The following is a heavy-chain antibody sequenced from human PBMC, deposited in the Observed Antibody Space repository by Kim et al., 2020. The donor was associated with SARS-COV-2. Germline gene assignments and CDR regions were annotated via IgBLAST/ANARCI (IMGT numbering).Heavy chain of an antibody. D-gene: IGHD6-19*01. CDR2: IKSYSDAGTT. CDR3: TTEGWYDY. Sequence: GGSLRLSCEASGFAFGNSWMSWVRHVPGKGLEWVGRIKSYSDAGTTDYATVVKGRFTISRDDSKNTLYLQMNSLKTEDTAVYYCTTEGWYDYWGQGTLVTVSS. CDR1: GFAFGNSW. J-gene: IGHJ4*02. V-gene: IGHV3-15*01.